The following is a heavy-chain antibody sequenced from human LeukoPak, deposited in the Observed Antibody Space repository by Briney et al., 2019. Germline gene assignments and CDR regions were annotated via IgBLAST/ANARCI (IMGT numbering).Heavy chain of an antibody. J-gene: IGHJ4*02. Sequence: SGTLSLTCAVSGGSISSSNWWSWVRQPPGKGLEWIGEIYHSGSTNYNPSLRSRVTISVDTSKNQFSLKLSSVTAADTAVYYCARDSYSSGWYGNLYYFDYWGQGTLVTVSS. D-gene: IGHD6-19*01. V-gene: IGHV4-4*02. CDR3: ARDSYSSGWYGNLYYFDY. CDR2: IYHSGST. CDR1: GGSISSSNW.